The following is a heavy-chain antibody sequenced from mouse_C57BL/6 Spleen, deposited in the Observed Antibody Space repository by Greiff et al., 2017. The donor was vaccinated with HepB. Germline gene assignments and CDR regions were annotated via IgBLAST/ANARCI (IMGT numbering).Heavy chain of an antibody. Sequence: EVQLQQSGPELVKPGASVKISCKASGYTFTDYYMNWVKQSHGKSLEWIGDINPNNGGTSYNQKFKGKATLTVDKSSSTAYMELRSLTSEDSAVYYCAPYNYYGSYFDYWGQGTTLTVSS. J-gene: IGHJ2*01. CDR2: INPNNGGT. CDR1: GYTFTDYY. D-gene: IGHD1-1*01. V-gene: IGHV1-26*01. CDR3: APYNYYGSYFDY.